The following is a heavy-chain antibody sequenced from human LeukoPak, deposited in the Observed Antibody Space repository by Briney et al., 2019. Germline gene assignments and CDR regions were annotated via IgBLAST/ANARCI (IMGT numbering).Heavy chain of an antibody. CDR3: ARSVPPYAYYYDSSGATDAFDI. J-gene: IGHJ3*02. D-gene: IGHD3-22*01. CDR1: GGSISGGGYY. Sequence: SETLSLTCTVSGGSISGGGYYWSWIRQHPGKGLEWIGYIYYSGSTYYNPSLKSRVTISVDTSKNQFSLKLSSVTAADTAVYYCARSVPPYAYYYDSSGATDAFDIWGQGTMVTVSS. V-gene: IGHV4-31*03. CDR2: IYYSGST.